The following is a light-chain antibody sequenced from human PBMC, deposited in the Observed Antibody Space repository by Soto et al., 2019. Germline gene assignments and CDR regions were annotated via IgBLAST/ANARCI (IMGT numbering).Light chain of an antibody. Sequence: QLVLTQSPSASASLGASVKLTCTLSSDYSTYAVAWHQQQPEKGPRYLMRLNSDGIHSKGDGIPDRFSGSSSGAERYLTISSLQSEDEADYYCQTWGTGIRVVLGGGTKLTVL. CDR3: QTWGTGIRVV. CDR2: LNSDGIH. J-gene: IGLJ2*01. CDR1: SDYSTYA. V-gene: IGLV4-69*01.